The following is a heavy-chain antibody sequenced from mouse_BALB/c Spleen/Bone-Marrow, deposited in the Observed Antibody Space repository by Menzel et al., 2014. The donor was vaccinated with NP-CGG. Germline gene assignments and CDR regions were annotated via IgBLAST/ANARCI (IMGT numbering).Heavy chain of an antibody. J-gene: IGHJ4*01. CDR1: GFIFSDSY. D-gene: IGHD2-14*01. V-gene: IGHV5-4*02. CDR3: TKVDRYYVMDY. CDR2: ISDSGSYI. Sequence: EVKVVESGGGLVKPGGSLKLSCEASGFIFSDSYVYWVRQTPEKRLEWVATISDSGSYIYYLDSVKGRFTISRDNAKNNLYLQMSSLKSEDTAIYYCTKVDRYYVMDYWGQGTSVTVSS.